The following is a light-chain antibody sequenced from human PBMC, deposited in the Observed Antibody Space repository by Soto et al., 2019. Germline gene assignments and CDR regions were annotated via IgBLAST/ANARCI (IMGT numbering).Light chain of an antibody. V-gene: IGLV1-51*01. Sequence: QSVLTQPPSVSAAPGQRVTMSCSGSSSNIGGNSVSWYQQLPGTAPKLLIYDDDKRPSGIPDRFSGSKSGTSAALGITGFQTGDEADHYCGSWDSSLSAYVFGTGTKVTVL. CDR3: GSWDSSLSAYV. CDR1: SSNIGGNS. J-gene: IGLJ1*01. CDR2: DDD.